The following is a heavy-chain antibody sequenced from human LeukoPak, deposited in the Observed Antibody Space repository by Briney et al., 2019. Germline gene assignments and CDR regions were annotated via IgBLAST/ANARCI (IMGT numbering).Heavy chain of an antibody. CDR3: ATLPGAFDI. Sequence: GESLKISCKGSGYILSSYWIGWVRQMPGKGLEWMGIIYPGDSDTRYSPSFQGQVTISADKSISTAYLQWSSLRASDTAVYYCATLPGAFDIWGQGTMVTVSS. D-gene: IGHD1-14*01. CDR2: IYPGDSDT. CDR1: GYILSSYW. J-gene: IGHJ3*02. V-gene: IGHV5-51*01.